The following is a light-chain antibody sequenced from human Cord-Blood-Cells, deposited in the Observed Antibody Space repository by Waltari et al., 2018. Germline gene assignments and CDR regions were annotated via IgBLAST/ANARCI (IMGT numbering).Light chain of an antibody. J-gene: IGLJ2*01. CDR3: CSYAGSSTLV. V-gene: IGLV2-23*01. Sequence: QPAPTQPAPVSGASGPSLTISCTGTSSDVGSYHLVSWYQQHPGKAPKLMIYEGSKRPSGVSNHFSGSKSGNTASLTISGLQAEDEADYYCCSYAGSSTLVFGGGTKLTVL. CDR1: SSDVGSYHL. CDR2: EGS.